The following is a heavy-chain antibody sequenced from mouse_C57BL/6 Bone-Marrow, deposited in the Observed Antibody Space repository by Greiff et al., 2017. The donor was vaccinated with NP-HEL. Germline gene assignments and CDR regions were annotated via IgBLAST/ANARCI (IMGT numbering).Heavy chain of an antibody. Sequence: EVKLMESGGGLVQPGGSLSLSCAASGFTFTDYYMSWVRQPPGKALEWLGFIRNKANGYTTEYSAFVKGRFTISRDNSQSILYLQMNALRAEDSATYYCARRDYGNYFAYWGQGTLVTVSA. CDR1: GFTFTDYY. V-gene: IGHV7-3*01. CDR2: IRNKANGYTT. D-gene: IGHD2-1*01. CDR3: ARRDYGNYFAY. J-gene: IGHJ3*01.